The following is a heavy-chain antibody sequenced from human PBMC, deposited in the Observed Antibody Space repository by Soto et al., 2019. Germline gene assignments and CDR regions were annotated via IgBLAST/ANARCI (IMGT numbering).Heavy chain of an antibody. CDR1: RYIFTAYF. V-gene: IGHV1-2*02. D-gene: IGHD1-1*01. Sequence: QVQLVQSGAEVKKPGDSVKVSCKAPRYIFTAYFMHWVRQAPGQGLEWMGWINPNNGATHYGLSFQGRVTMTRDTSISTAYMELSSLSSDDTAVYYCASHDPGARFDPWGQGTLVIVSS. CDR2: INPNNGAT. J-gene: IGHJ5*02. CDR3: ASHDPGARFDP.